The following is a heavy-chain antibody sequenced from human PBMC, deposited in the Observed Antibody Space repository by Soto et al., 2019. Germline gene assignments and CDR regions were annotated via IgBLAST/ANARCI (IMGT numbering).Heavy chain of an antibody. V-gene: IGHV1-8*01. CDR1: GYTFTSYG. J-gene: IGHJ3*02. CDR2: MNPNSGNT. D-gene: IGHD3-10*01. CDR3: ARRGRLWYYGSGSPDAFDI. Sequence: ASVKVSCKASGYTFTSYGINWVRQATGQGLEWMGWMNPNSGNTGYAQKFQGRVTMTRNTSISTAYMELSSLRSEDTAVYYCARRGRLWYYGSGSPDAFDIWGQGTMVTVSS.